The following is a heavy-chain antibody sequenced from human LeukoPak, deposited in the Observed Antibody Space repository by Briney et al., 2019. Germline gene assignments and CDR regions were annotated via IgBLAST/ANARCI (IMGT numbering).Heavy chain of an antibody. Sequence: GGSLRLSCAASGFTVSSNYMSWVRQAPGKGLEWVSVIYSGGSTYYADSVKGRFTISRDNSKNTLYLQMNSLRAEDTAVYYCARVPPPRYSSSWYFDYWGQGTLVTVSS. CDR2: IYSGGST. V-gene: IGHV3-66*01. CDR3: ARVPPPRYSSSWYFDY. D-gene: IGHD6-13*01. J-gene: IGHJ4*02. CDR1: GFTVSSNY.